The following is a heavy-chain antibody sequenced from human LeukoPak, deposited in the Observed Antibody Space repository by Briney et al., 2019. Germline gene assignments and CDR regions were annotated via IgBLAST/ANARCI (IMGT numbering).Heavy chain of an antibody. Sequence: SETLSLTCAVYGGSFSGYYWSWIRQPPGKGLEWIGEIDHSGSTNYNPSLKSRVTISVDTSKNQFSLKLSSVTAADTAVYYCAGAYYGGRLDYWGRGTLVTVSS. J-gene: IGHJ4*02. CDR3: AGAYYGGRLDY. V-gene: IGHV4-34*01. CDR1: GGSFSGYY. D-gene: IGHD4-23*01. CDR2: IDHSGST.